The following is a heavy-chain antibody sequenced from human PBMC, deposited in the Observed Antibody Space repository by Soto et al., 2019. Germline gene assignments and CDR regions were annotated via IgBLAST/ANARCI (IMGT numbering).Heavy chain of an antibody. D-gene: IGHD2-8*01. V-gene: IGHV1-18*01. CDR1: GYTFTRYG. J-gene: IGHJ6*02. Sequence: QGHLVQSGAEVKKPGASVKVSCKASGYTFTRYGISWVRQAPGQGLEWMGWISGYNGDTIYAQNLQDRVTMTIDTSTNTAYMELRSLTSDDTAVYYCAKNGQPPYYYYGLDVWGQGTTVTVSS. CDR3: AKNGQPPYYYYGLDV. CDR2: ISGYNGDT.